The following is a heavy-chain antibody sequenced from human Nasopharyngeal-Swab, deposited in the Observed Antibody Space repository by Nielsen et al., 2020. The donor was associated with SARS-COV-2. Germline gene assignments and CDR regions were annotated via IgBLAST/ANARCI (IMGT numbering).Heavy chain of an antibody. Sequence: VRQAPGRGLEWVAVIWYDGSNKYYADSVKGLFTISRDNSKNTLYLQMNSLRAEDTAVYYCARSGPYYYDSSGYRHGGAFDIWGQGTMVTVSS. V-gene: IGHV3-33*01. J-gene: IGHJ3*02. D-gene: IGHD3-22*01. CDR2: IWYDGSNK. CDR3: ARSGPYYYDSSGYRHGGAFDI.